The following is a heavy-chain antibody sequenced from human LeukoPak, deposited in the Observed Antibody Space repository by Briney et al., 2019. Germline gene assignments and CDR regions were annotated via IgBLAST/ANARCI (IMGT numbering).Heavy chain of an antibody. CDR2: ISGSGGST. CDR3: AKALSIAVAGTDAFDI. J-gene: IGHJ3*02. Sequence: SGGSLRLSCAASGFTFSSYAMSWVRQAPGKGLEWVSAISGSGGSTYYADFVKGRFTISRDNSKNTLYLQMNSLRAEDTAVYYCAKALSIAVAGTDAFDIWGQGTMVTVSS. D-gene: IGHD6-19*01. V-gene: IGHV3-23*01. CDR1: GFTFSSYA.